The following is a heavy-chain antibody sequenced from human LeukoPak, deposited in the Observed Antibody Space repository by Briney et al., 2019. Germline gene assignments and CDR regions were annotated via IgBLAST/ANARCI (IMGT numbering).Heavy chain of an antibody. V-gene: IGHV1-24*01. Sequence: ASVKVSCKVSGYTLTELSMHWVRQAPGKGLEWMGGFDPEDGETIYAQKFQGRVTMTEDTSTDTAYMELSSLRSEDTAVYYCATDGLELHRTGVYYYYGMDVWGQGTTVTVSS. D-gene: IGHD1-7*01. J-gene: IGHJ6*02. CDR2: FDPEDGET. CDR1: GYTLTELS. CDR3: ATDGLELHRTGVYYYYGMDV.